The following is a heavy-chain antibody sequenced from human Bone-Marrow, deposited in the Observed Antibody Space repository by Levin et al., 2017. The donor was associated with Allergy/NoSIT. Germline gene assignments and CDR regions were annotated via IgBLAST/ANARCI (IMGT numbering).Heavy chain of an antibody. D-gene: IGHD4-17*01. J-gene: IGHJ4*02. Sequence: ASVKVSCKASGYTFTGYYMHWVRQAPGQGLEWMGWINPNSGGTNYAQKFQGRVTMTRDTSISTAYMELSRLRSDDTAVYYCARPATTKQGFDYWGQGTLVTVSS. CDR3: ARPATTKQGFDY. CDR1: GYTFTGYY. CDR2: INPNSGGT. V-gene: IGHV1-2*02.